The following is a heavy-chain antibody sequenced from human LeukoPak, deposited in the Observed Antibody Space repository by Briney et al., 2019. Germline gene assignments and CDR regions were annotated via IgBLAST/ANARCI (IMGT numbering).Heavy chain of an antibody. CDR1: GGSVSSGNYY. D-gene: IGHD6-6*01. J-gene: IGHJ4*02. CDR3: ARYSSSAEFDY. Sequence: SETLSLTCTVSGGSVSSGNYYWSWIRQPPGKGLEWIGYIYYSGSTNYNPSLKSRVTISVDTSKNQFSLKLSSVTAADTAVYYCARYSSSAEFDYWGQGTLVTVSS. V-gene: IGHV4-61*01. CDR2: IYYSGST.